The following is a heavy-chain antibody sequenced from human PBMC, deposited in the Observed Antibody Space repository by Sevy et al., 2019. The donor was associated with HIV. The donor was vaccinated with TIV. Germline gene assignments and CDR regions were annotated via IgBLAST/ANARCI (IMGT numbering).Heavy chain of an antibody. CDR3: ARDPSTYYDSSDHRFDY. J-gene: IGHJ4*02. CDR2: ISYDGSNK. CDR1: GFTFSSYA. V-gene: IGHV3-30*04. Sequence: GGSLRLSCAASGFTFSSYAMHWVRQAPGKGLEWVAVISYDGSNKYYADSVKGRFTISRDNSKNTLYLQMNSLRAEDTAVYYCARDPSTYYDSSDHRFDYWGQGTLVTVSS. D-gene: IGHD3-22*01.